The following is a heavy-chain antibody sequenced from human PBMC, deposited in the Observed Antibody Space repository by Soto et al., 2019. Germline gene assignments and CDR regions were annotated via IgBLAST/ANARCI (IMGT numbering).Heavy chain of an antibody. CDR2: IYYRGNT. D-gene: IGHD1-1*01. V-gene: IGHV4-59*08. CDR1: GGSMSPYY. Sequence: SETLSLTCTVSGGSMSPYYWSWIRQPPGKGLEWIANIYYRGNTNYNPSFESRVTISIDTSKNQFSLKLISITAADTAMYYCARHSKQTGDFDYYYGMDVWGQGTTVT. J-gene: IGHJ6*02. CDR3: ARHSKQTGDFDYYYGMDV.